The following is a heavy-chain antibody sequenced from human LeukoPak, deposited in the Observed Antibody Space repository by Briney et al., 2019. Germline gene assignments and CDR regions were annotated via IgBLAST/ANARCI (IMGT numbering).Heavy chain of an antibody. Sequence: ASVKVSCKASGYTFTSYGISWVRQAPGQGLEWMGCISAYNGNTNYAQKLQGRVTMTTDTSTSTAYMELRSLRSDDTAVYYCARVTYYYDSSGYTHWGQGTLVTVSS. J-gene: IGHJ4*02. D-gene: IGHD3-22*01. V-gene: IGHV1-18*01. CDR1: GYTFTSYG. CDR2: ISAYNGNT. CDR3: ARVTYYYDSSGYTH.